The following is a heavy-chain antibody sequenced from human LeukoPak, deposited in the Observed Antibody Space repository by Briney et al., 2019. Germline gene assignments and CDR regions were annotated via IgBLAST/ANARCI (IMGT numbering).Heavy chain of an antibody. J-gene: IGHJ4*02. CDR1: GGSFSGYY. Sequence: PAETLSLTCAVYGGSFSGYYWSWIRQPPGKGLEWIGEINHSGSTNYNPSLKSRVTISVDTSKNQFSLRLTSVTAADTAVYYCARWHSYSYGGYLDYWGQGTLVTVSS. CDR2: INHSGST. V-gene: IGHV4-34*01. CDR3: ARWHSYSYGGYLDY. D-gene: IGHD5-18*01.